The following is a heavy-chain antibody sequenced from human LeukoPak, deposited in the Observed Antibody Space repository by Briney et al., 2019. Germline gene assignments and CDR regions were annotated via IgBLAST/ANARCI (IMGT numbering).Heavy chain of an antibody. V-gene: IGHV3-23*01. CDR2: ISTGAGST. CDR1: GFTFTSYA. D-gene: IGHD4-17*01. CDR3: AREGLHDYGDLGCFDY. J-gene: IGHJ4*02. Sequence: PGGSLRLSCAASGFTFTSYAMSWVRQAPGKGLEWVSAISTGAGSTYYADSMKGRFTISRDNSKNTLYLQMNSLRAEDTAVYYCAREGLHDYGDLGCFDYWGQGTLVTVSS.